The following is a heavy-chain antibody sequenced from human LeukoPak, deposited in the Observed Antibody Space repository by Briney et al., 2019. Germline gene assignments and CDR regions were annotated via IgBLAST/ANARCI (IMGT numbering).Heavy chain of an antibody. Sequence: GGSLRLSCAASGFTFSSYSMNWVRQAPGKGLEWVSSISSSSSYIYYADSVKGRFTISRDNAKNSLYLQMNSLRAEDTAVYYCAKVKGSGWTGVGFDYWGQGTLVTVSS. CDR3: AKVKGSGWTGVGFDY. CDR2: ISSSSSYI. CDR1: GFTFSSYS. J-gene: IGHJ4*02. D-gene: IGHD6-19*01. V-gene: IGHV3-21*01.